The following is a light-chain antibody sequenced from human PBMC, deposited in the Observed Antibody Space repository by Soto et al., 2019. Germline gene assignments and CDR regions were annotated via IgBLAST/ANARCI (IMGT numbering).Light chain of an antibody. CDR1: SSDVGSAYL. Sequence: QSVLTQPASVSGSPGQSITISCTGTSSDVGSAYLVSWYQQHPGTAPKLIIYEGTKRPSGVSDRFSGSRSGNTASLTISGLQTEDEGDYFCCSYGDFRTSWVFGGGTKLTV. CDR3: CSYGDFRTSWV. V-gene: IGLV2-23*01. CDR2: EGT. J-gene: IGLJ3*02.